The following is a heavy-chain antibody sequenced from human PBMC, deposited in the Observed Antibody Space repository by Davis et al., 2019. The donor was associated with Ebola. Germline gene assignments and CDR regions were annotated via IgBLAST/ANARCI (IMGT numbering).Heavy chain of an antibody. J-gene: IGHJ4*02. Sequence: SGPTLVKPTETLTLTCTVSGFSLSNARMGVSWIRQPPGKALEWLAHIFSNDEKSYSTSLKSRLTISKDTSKSQVVLTMTNMDPVDTATYYCARILGSQLAEYCSGGSCYPYYFDYWGQGTLVTVSS. D-gene: IGHD2-15*01. CDR2: IFSNDEK. CDR3: ARILGSQLAEYCSGGSCYPYYFDY. CDR1: GFSLSNARMG. V-gene: IGHV2-26*01.